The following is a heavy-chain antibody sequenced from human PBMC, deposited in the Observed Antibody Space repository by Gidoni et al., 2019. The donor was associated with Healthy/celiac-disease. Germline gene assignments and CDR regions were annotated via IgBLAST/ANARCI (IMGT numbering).Heavy chain of an antibody. Sequence: SVKVSCQASGYTFTSYYMHWVRQAPGQGLEWMGIINPSGGSTSYAQKFQGRVTMTRDTSTSTVYMELSSLRSEDTAVYYCAREKYCGGDCQSDNWFDPWGQGTLVTVSS. D-gene: IGHD2-21*02. CDR3: AREKYCGGDCQSDNWFDP. CDR2: INPSGGST. J-gene: IGHJ5*02. V-gene: IGHV1-46*01. CDR1: GYTFTSYY.